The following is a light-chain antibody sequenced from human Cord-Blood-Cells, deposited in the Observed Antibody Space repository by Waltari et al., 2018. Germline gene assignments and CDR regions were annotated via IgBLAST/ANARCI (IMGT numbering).Light chain of an antibody. V-gene: IGLV2-14*01. CDR1: SSDVGGYNY. CDR2: DFS. CDR3: SSYTSSSTLV. J-gene: IGLJ3*02. Sequence: QSALTQPASVSGSPGQSITISCTGTSSDVGGYNYFSWYQQHPGKAPKLMIYDFSKRPSGVSNRFSGSKSGNTASLTISGLQAEDEADYYCSSYTSSSTLVFGGGTKLTVL.